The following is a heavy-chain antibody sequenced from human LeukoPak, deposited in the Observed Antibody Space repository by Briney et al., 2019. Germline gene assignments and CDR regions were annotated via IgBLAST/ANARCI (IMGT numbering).Heavy chain of an antibody. V-gene: IGHV1-2*02. CDR3: ARGGKTYYYDSSGPIGDY. J-gene: IGHJ4*02. CDR2: INPNSGGT. CDR1: GYTFTGYY. D-gene: IGHD3-22*01. Sequence: ASVKVSCKASGYTFTGYYMHWVRQAPGQGLEWMGWINPNSGGTNYAQKFQGRVTMTRDTSISTAYMELSRLRSDDPAVYYCARGGKTYYYDSSGPIGDYWGQGTLVTVSS.